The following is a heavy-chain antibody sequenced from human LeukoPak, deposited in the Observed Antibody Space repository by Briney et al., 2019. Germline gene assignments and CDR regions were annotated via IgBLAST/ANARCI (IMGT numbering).Heavy chain of an antibody. J-gene: IGHJ4*02. CDR2: ISTSGRT. D-gene: IGHD1-14*01. CDR3: ARIGHQNLDY. Sequence: ASETLSLTCTVSGGSISNYYWSWIRQPAGKGLEWIGRISTSGRTNYNPSLKSRVTMSVDTSNNQFSLKVTSVTAADTAVYYCARIGHQNLDYWGQGTLVTVSS. CDR1: GGSISNYY. V-gene: IGHV4-4*07.